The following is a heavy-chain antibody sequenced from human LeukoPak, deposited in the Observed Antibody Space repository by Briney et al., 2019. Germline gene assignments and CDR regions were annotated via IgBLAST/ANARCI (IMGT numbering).Heavy chain of an antibody. Sequence: PSETLSLTCTVSGGSISSGDYYWSWIRQPPGKGLEWIGYIYYSGSTYYNPSLKSRVTISVDTSKNQFSLKLSSVTAADTAVYYCATSTTGVPAAIDADFLPRAAYYYYYGMDVWGKGTTVTVSS. J-gene: IGHJ6*04. V-gene: IGHV4-30-4*01. CDR2: IYYSGST. CDR3: ATSTTGVPAAIDADFLPRAAYYYYYGMDV. CDR1: GGSISSGDYY. D-gene: IGHD2-2*01.